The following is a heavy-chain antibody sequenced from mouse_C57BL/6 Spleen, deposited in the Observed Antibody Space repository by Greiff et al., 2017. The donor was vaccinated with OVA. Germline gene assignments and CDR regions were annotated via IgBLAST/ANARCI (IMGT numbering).Heavy chain of an antibody. Sequence: EVQLQQSGTVLARPGASVKMSCKTSGYTFTSYWMHWVKQRPGQGLEWIGAIYPGNSDTSYNQKFKGKAKLTAVTSASTAYMELSSLTNEDSAVYYCTRDLITTVVADYFDYWGQGTTLTVSS. CDR2: IYPGNSDT. CDR3: TRDLITTVVADYFDY. D-gene: IGHD1-1*01. J-gene: IGHJ2*01. V-gene: IGHV1-5*01. CDR1: GYTFTSYW.